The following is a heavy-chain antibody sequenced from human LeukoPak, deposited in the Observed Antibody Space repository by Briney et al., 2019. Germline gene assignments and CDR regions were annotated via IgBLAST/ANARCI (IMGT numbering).Heavy chain of an antibody. V-gene: IGHV3-15*01. CDR2: IKSKTDGGTT. Sequence: PGGSLRLSCAASGFTFSSYSMNWVRQAPGKGLEWVGRIKSKTDGGTTDYAAPVKGRFTISRDDSKNTLYLQMNSLKTEDTAVYYCTTDFGYFDWLSLSYWGQGTLVTVSS. CDR3: TTDFGYFDWLSLSY. D-gene: IGHD3-9*01. J-gene: IGHJ4*02. CDR1: GFTFSSYS.